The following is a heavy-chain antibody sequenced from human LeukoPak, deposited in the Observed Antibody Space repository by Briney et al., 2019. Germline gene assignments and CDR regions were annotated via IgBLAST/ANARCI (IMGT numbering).Heavy chain of an antibody. CDR3: AREDSGSYY. CDR1: GFTFSSYG. Sequence: GRSLRLSCAASGFTFSSYGMHWVRQAPGKGLEWVAVISSDGSKKYYADSMKGRFTISRDNAENSLYLQMNSLRAEDTALYYCAREDSGSYYWGQGTLVTVSS. CDR2: ISSDGSKK. J-gene: IGHJ4*02. D-gene: IGHD1-26*01. V-gene: IGHV3-33*05.